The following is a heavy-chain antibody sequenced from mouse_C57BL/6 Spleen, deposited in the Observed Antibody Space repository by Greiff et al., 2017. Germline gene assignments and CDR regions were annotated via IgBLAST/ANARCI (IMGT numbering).Heavy chain of an antibody. V-gene: IGHV5-12*01. CDR3: ARPYYYGSSPLAY. CDR2: ISNGGGST. D-gene: IGHD1-1*01. CDR1: GFTFSDYY. J-gene: IGHJ3*01. Sequence: EVQGVESGGGLVQPGGSLKLSCAASGFTFSDYYMYWVRQTPEKRLEWVAYISNGGGSTYYPDTVKGRFTLSRDNAKNTLYLHMSRLKSEDTAMYYCARPYYYGSSPLAYWGQGTLVTVSA.